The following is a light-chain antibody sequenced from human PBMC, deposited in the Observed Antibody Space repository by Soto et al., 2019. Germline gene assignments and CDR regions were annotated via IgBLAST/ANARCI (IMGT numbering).Light chain of an antibody. J-gene: IGKJ1*01. CDR3: EQYGSSPPT. Sequence: EIVLTQSPGTLSLSPGERATLSCRASQSVSSNYLAWYQQMPGQAPRLLISGASSRASGIPDRFSGSGSGRDFPLIISRLEPDDFAVYYCEQYGSSPPTFGQGTKVEIK. V-gene: IGKV3-20*01. CDR2: GAS. CDR1: QSVSSNY.